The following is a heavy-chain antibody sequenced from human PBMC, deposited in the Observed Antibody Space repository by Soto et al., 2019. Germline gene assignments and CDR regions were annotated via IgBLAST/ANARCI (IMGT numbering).Heavy chain of an antibody. CDR1: GGTLNNYV. CDR3: AGGTWEPH. J-gene: IGHJ4*02. V-gene: IGHV1-69*01. CDR2: IIPVSGPA. D-gene: IGHD1-26*01. Sequence: QVRLVQSGAEVKKPGSSVKVSCKASGGTLNNYVLNWVRQAPGQGLEWMGAIIPVSGPADYAQRFQGRVTITADLSTATVYRELSSLTSDDTAFYYWAGGTWEPHWGQGTLVTVSS.